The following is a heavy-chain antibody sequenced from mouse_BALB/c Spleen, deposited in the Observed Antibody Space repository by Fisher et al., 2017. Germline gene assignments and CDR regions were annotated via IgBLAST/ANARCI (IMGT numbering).Heavy chain of an antibody. D-gene: IGHD1-2*01. V-gene: IGHV1-54*02. J-gene: IGHJ1*01. CDR3: ARSLLRLRYFDV. Sequence: KFKGKATLTADKSSNTAYMQLSSLTSEDSAVYFCARSLLRLRYFDVWGAGTTVTVSS.